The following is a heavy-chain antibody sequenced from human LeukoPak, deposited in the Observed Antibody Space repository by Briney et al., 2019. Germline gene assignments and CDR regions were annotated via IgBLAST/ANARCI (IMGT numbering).Heavy chain of an antibody. D-gene: IGHD3-22*01. CDR1: GFTFSSYA. CDR2: ISGSGGST. J-gene: IGHJ4*02. V-gene: IGHV3-23*01. CDR3: AKSYDSSGYYFGGEYYFDY. Sequence: GGSLRLSCAASGFTFSSYARSWVRQPPGKGLEWVSAISGSGGSTYYADSVKGRFTISRDNSKTTLNLQMNSLRAEDTSVYYCAKSYDSSGYYFGGEYYFDYWGQGTLVTVSS.